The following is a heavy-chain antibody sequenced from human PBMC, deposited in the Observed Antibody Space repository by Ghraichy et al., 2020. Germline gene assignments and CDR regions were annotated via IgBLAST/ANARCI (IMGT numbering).Heavy chain of an antibody. CDR2: IYYSGST. J-gene: IGHJ4*02. CDR1: SGSISSGGYY. D-gene: IGHD6-13*01. V-gene: IGHV4-31*03. Sequence: SETLSLTCTVSSGSISSGGYYWSWIRQHPGKGLEWIGYIYYSGSTYYNPSLKSRVTISVDTSKNQFSLKLSSVTAADTAVYYCARVRVAATGRVADYWGQGTLVTVSS. CDR3: ARVRVAATGRVADY.